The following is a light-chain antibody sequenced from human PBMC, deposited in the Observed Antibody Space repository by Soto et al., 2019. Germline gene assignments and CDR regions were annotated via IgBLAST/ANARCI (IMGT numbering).Light chain of an antibody. CDR2: GAS. J-gene: IGKJ4*01. V-gene: IGKV3D-20*01. Sequence: ENVLTQSPATLSLSPGERATLSCGASHSVGRDYLAWYQQKPGLAPRLLIHGASIRATGIPDRFSGSGSGTDFTLIINRLEPEDFAVYFCQQYASSPRTFGGGTEVEI. CDR1: HSVGRDY. CDR3: QQYASSPRT.